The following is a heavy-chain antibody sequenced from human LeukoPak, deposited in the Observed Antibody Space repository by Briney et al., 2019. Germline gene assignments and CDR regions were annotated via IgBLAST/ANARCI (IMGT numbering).Heavy chain of an antibody. Sequence: QPGGSLRLSCAASGFTFSSYAMSWVRQAPGKGLEWVSAISGSGGSTHYADSVKDRFTISRDYSKNTLYLQMNSLRAEDTAVYYCARYRYNWNLIPYYFDYWGQGTLVTVSS. V-gene: IGHV3-23*01. CDR1: GFTFSSYA. CDR2: ISGSGGST. J-gene: IGHJ4*02. CDR3: ARYRYNWNLIPYYFDY. D-gene: IGHD1-7*01.